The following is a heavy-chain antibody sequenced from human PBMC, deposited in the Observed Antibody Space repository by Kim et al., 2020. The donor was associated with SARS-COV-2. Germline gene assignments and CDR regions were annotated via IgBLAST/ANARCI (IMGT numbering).Heavy chain of an antibody. CDR1: GYTFTSYA. Sequence: ASVKVSCKASGYTFTSYAMNWVRQAPGQGLEWMGWINTNTGNPTYAQGFTGRFVFSLDTSASTAYLQISSLKAEDTAVYYCARDAGFTIFGLVISSYYYYMDVWGKGTTVTVSS. D-gene: IGHD3-3*01. V-gene: IGHV7-4-1*02. CDR3: ARDAGFTIFGLVISSYYYYMDV. CDR2: INTNTGNP. J-gene: IGHJ6*03.